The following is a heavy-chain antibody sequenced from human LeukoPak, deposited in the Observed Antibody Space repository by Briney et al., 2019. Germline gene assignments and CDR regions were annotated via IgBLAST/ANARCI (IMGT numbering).Heavy chain of an antibody. CDR1: GFTFSSYA. J-gene: IGHJ4*02. CDR3: ASNSGSEN. D-gene: IGHD1-26*01. Sequence: GGSLRLSCAASGFTFSSYAMHWVRQAPGKGLEWVAVISYDGGNEYYADSVKGRFTISRDNSKNTLYLQMNSLRAEDTAVYYCASNSGSENWGQGTLVTVSS. CDR2: ISYDGGNE. V-gene: IGHV3-30-3*01.